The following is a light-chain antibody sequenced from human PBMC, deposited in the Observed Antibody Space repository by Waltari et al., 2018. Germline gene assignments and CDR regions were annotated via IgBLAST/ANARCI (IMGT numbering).Light chain of an antibody. CDR3: CSYAGSRGV. V-gene: IGLV2-23*02. CDR2: DVS. CDR1: SSQLEGCNH. J-gene: IGLJ1*01. Sequence: QSALTQPASESGPPGQSIPTPSPEPSSQLEGCNHVSWYQQHPGKAPQLMIYDVSKRPSGVSNRFSGSKSGNTASLTISGLQAEDEADYYCCSYAGSRGVFGTGTKVTVL.